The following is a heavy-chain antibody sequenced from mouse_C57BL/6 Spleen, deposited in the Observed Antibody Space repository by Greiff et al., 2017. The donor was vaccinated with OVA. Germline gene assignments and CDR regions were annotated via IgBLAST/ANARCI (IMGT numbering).Heavy chain of an antibody. V-gene: IGHV5-16*01. CDR3: ARGGNYDYYWYFDV. CDR2: INYDGSST. Sequence: EVQVVESEGGLVQPGSSMKLSCTASGFTFSDYYMAWVRQVPEKGLEWVANINYDGSSTYYLDSLKSRFIISRDNAKNILYLQMSSLKSEDTATYYCARGGNYDYYWYFDVWGTGTTVTVSS. D-gene: IGHD2-4*01. CDR1: GFTFSDYY. J-gene: IGHJ1*03.